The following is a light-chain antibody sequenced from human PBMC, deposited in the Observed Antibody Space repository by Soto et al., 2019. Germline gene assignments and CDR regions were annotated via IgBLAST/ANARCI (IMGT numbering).Light chain of an antibody. Sequence: EIVMTQSPAILSVSPGETATLSCKASQGVTGSLAWYQQKPGQAPRLLIFGASTRATGIPARFSGSGSGPEFTLTISSLQSEDFAVYYCQQYNDWPPYTFGQGIKLEIK. CDR1: QGVTGS. CDR2: GAS. J-gene: IGKJ2*01. CDR3: QQYNDWPPYT. V-gene: IGKV3-15*01.